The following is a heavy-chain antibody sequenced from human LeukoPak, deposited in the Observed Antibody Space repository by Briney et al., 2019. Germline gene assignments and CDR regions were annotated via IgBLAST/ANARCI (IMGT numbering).Heavy chain of an antibody. CDR2: MNPNSGNT. J-gene: IGHJ6*03. CDR1: GYTFTSYD. Sequence: AASVKVSCKASGYTFTSYDNNWVRQATGQGLEWMGWMNPNSGNTGYAQKFQGRVTITRNTSISTAYMELSSLRSEDTAVYYCARGGATDGDYYYYYYMDVWGKGTTVTVSS. V-gene: IGHV1-8*03. D-gene: IGHD5-24*01. CDR3: ARGGATDGDYYYYYYMDV.